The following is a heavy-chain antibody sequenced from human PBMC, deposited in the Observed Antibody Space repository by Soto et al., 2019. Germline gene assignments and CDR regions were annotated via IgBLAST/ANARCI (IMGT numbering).Heavy chain of an antibody. D-gene: IGHD6-13*01. CDR3: ARGWSGYFGSSSSWYEGYYFDY. Sequence: ASVHVSCKPCVYMFTCYSMHRVRQAPGPGLDWMGWINPNSGGTNYAQKFQGRVAMTRDTSISTAYMELSRLRSDDTAVYYCARGWSGYFGSSSSWYEGYYFDYWGQGSLVTVSS. V-gene: IGHV1-2*02. CDR1: VYMFTCYS. J-gene: IGHJ4*02. CDR2: INPNSGGT.